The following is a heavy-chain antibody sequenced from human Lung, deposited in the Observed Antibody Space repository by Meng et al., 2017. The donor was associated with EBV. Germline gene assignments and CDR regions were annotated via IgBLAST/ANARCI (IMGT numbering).Heavy chain of an antibody. D-gene: IGHD6-13*01. CDR1: GFTFSSYS. Sequence: EVQLVESGGGLVKPGGSLSVSCAASGFTFSSYSMNWVRQAPGKGLEWVSSISSSSSYIYYADSVKGRFTISRDNAKNSLYLQMNSLRAEDTAVYYCARAAAGLTFDYWGQGTLVTVSS. V-gene: IGHV3-21*01. CDR3: ARAAAGLTFDY. J-gene: IGHJ4*02. CDR2: ISSSSSYI.